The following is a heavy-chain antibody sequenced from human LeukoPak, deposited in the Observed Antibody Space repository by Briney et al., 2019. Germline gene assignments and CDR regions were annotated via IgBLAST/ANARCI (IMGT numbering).Heavy chain of an antibody. Sequence: PSQTLSLTCTVSGGSISSYHWSWIRQSLGNGLEWIGNIYYSGSTNSGSTRYNPSLKSRVTISVDTSKNQFSLKLISVTAADTAVYYCATSRNFDYWGQGTLVTVSS. CDR2: IYYSGSTNSGST. V-gene: IGHV4-59*01. CDR1: GGSISSYH. J-gene: IGHJ4*02. CDR3: ATSRNFDY.